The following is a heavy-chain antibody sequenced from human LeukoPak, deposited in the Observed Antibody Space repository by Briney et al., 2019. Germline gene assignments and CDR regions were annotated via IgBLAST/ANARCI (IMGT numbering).Heavy chain of an antibody. CDR2: INHNGST. V-gene: IGHV4-34*01. D-gene: IGHD3-22*01. J-gene: IGHJ3*02. CDR1: GGSFSGYY. CDR3: ARVWMIVVGLDAFDI. Sequence: PSETLSLTCAVYGGSFSGYYWSWIRQPPGKGLEWIGEINHNGSTNYNPSLKSRVTISVDTSKNQFSLKLSSVTAADTAVYYCARVWMIVVGLDAFDIWGQGTMVTVSS.